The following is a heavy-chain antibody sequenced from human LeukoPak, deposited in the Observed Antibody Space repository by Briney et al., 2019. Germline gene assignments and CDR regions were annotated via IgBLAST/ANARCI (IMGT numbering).Heavy chain of an antibody. D-gene: IGHD1-26*01. V-gene: IGHV3-15*01. CDR3: TRILLKWELPGSDAFDI. CDR1: GFTFSNAW. Sequence: GGSLRLSCAASGFTFSNAWMSWVRQAPGKGLEWVGRIKSKTDGGTTDYAAPVKGRFTISRDDSKNTLYLQVNSLKTEDTAVYYCTRILLKWELPGSDAFDIWGEGTMVTVSS. J-gene: IGHJ3*02. CDR2: IKSKTDGGTT.